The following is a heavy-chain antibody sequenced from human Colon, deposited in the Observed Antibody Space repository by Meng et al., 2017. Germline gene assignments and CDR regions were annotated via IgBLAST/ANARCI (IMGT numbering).Heavy chain of an antibody. CDR2: IHAARGGT. D-gene: IGHD6-19*01. CDR3: AKIHLGDSGLDY. Sequence: ESGAEVQTSVSAVTGFCNAVGSSLRAYFTHVVRPVPVQGLAWLARIHAARGGTNYAETFQGRVTLTRDTSINTAYMEVTSLRSDDTAVYYCAKIHLGDSGLDYWGQGTLVTVSS. V-gene: IGHV1-2*06. CDR1: GSSLRAYF. J-gene: IGHJ4*02.